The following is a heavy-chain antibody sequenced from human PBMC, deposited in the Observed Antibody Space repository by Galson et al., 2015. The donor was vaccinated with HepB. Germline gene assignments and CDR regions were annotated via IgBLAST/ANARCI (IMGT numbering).Heavy chain of an antibody. CDR1: GYTFTSYG. D-gene: IGHD3-3*01. J-gene: IGHJ4*02. CDR2: ISGYNGNT. V-gene: IGHV1-18*04. CDR3: ARDTSRRGYYSSVVDY. Sequence: SGYTFTSYGFNWVRQAPGQGLEWMGWISGYNGNTNYAQKFQGRVTMTTDTSTSTAYMELRSLRSDDTAVYYCARDTSRRGYYSSVVDYWGQGTLVTVSS.